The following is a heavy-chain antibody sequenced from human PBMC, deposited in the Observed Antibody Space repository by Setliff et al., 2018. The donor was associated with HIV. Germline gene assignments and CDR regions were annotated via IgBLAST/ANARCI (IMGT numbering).Heavy chain of an antibody. D-gene: IGHD2-15*01. CDR3: ARLASGGWPLEVFDI. CDR2: ISAYKGNT. Sequence: ASVKVSCKTSGYTFIDYYIHWVRQAPGQGLEYLGWISAYKGNTNYAQKVQGRITMTTDASTSTVDMELRSLTSDDTAVYYCARLASGGWPLEVFDIWGQGTMVTVSS. J-gene: IGHJ3*02. CDR1: GYTFIDYY. V-gene: IGHV1-18*01.